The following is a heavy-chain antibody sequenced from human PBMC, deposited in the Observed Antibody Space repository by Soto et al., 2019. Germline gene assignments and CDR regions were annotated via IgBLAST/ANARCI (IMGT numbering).Heavy chain of an antibody. J-gene: IGHJ6*02. CDR2: ISYDGSNK. CDR3: AKGRSYYYYYGVDV. CDR1: GFTFSSYG. V-gene: IGHV3-30*12. Sequence: TGGSLRLSCAASGFTFSSYGMHWVRQAPGKGLEWVAVISYDGSNKYYADSVKGRFTISRDNSKSTLYLQMNSLRAEDTALYYCAKGRSYYYYYGVDVWGQGTTVTVSS.